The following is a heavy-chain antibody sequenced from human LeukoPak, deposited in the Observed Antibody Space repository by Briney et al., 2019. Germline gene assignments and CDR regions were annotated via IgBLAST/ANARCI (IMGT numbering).Heavy chain of an antibody. Sequence: ASVRVSCKASGYTFTSYDINWVRQATGQWLEWMGWMNPNSGNTGYAQKFQGRVTMTRNTSISTAYMELSSLRSEDTAVYYCARGGIAAAGSFDYWGQGTLVTVSS. CDR1: GYTFTSYD. CDR3: ARGGIAAAGSFDY. J-gene: IGHJ4*02. V-gene: IGHV1-8*01. D-gene: IGHD6-13*01. CDR2: MNPNSGNT.